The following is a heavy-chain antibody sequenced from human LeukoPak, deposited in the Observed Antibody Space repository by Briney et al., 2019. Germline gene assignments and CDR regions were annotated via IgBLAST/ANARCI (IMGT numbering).Heavy chain of an antibody. CDR3: ARSGELRAFDI. D-gene: IGHD3-16*01. CDR1: GYTFTSYG. CDR2: ISAYNGNT. V-gene: IGHV1-18*01. Sequence: ASVKVSCKASGYTFTSYGISWVRQAPGQGLEWMGWISAYNGNTNYAQKLQGRVTITTDESTSTAYMELSSLRSEDTAVYYCARSGELRAFDIWGQGTMVTVSS. J-gene: IGHJ3*02.